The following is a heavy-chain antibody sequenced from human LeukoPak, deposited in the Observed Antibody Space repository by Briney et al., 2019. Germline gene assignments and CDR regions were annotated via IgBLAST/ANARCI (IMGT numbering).Heavy chain of an antibody. CDR2: IYPGDSDT. Sequence: KVSCKASGYTFTSYWIGWVRQMPGKGLEWMGIIYPGDSDTRYSPSFQGQVTISADKSISTAYLQWSSLKASDTAMYYCARRAYCGGDCYYFDYWGQGTLVTVSS. V-gene: IGHV5-51*01. D-gene: IGHD2-21*02. J-gene: IGHJ4*02. CDR1: GYTFTSYW. CDR3: ARRAYCGGDCYYFDY.